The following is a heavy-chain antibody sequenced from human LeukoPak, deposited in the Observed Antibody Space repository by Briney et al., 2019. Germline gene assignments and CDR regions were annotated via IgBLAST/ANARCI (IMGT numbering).Heavy chain of an antibody. J-gene: IGHJ4*02. Sequence: GESLKISCKGSGYSFTSYWIGWVRQMPGKGLEWMGIIYPGDSDTRYSPSFQGQVTISADKSTSTAYLQWSSLKASDTAMYYCARLSVPAAIEYYFDYWGQGTLVTVSS. D-gene: IGHD2-2*02. V-gene: IGHV5-51*01. CDR1: GYSFTSYW. CDR3: ARLSVPAAIEYYFDY. CDR2: IYPGDSDT.